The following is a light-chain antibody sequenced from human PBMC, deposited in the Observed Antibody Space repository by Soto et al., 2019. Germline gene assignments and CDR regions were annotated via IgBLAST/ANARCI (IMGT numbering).Light chain of an antibody. V-gene: IGKV3-15*01. CDR3: QQYNDWPPLT. Sequence: EIMMTQSPATVSVSPGERATLSCRASQSIRTNVAWYQQKPGQALRLLIYDASTRATGLSSRFMGSGSGTEFTLTISSLQSEDVAIYYCQQYNDWPPLTFGGGTRLEI. CDR2: DAS. CDR1: QSIRTN. J-gene: IGKJ4*01.